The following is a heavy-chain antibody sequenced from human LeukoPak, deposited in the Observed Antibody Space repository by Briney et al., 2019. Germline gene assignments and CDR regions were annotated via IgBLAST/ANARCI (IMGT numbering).Heavy chain of an antibody. CDR1: GGSFSGYY. CDR3: TYSSSWPLASEYFQH. D-gene: IGHD6-13*01. J-gene: IGHJ1*01. CDR2: INHSGST. V-gene: IGHV4-34*01. Sequence: PSETLSPTCAVYGGSFSGYYWSGIRQPPGKGLEWIGEINHSGSTNYNQSLKIRVTISVDTSKNQFSLKLSSVTAADTAVYYCTYSSSWPLASEYFQHWGQGTLVTVSS.